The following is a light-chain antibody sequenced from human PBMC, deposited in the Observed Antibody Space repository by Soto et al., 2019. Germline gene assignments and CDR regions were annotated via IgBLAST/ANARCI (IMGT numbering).Light chain of an antibody. CDR1: QSALYSSNNKNY. J-gene: IGKJ2*01. Sequence: DIVMTQSPDSLAVSLGERATINCKSYQSALYSSNNKNYLAWYQQKPGQPPKLLISWASTRESGVPVRFSGSGSGTDFTLTISSLQAEDVAVYYCQQYYSTPYTFGQGTRLEIK. CDR2: WAS. CDR3: QQYYSTPYT. V-gene: IGKV4-1*01.